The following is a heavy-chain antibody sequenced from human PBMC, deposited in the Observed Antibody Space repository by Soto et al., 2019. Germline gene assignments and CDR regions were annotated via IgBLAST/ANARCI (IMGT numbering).Heavy chain of an antibody. D-gene: IGHD6-13*01. J-gene: IGHJ4*02. CDR1: GFTFSNAC. CDR2: ISGSGGST. Sequence: GGSLRLSCAASGFTFSNACMTWVRQAPGKGLEWVSSISGSGGSTYNADSVKGRFTISRDNSKNTLYLQMNSLRAEDTAVYYCARILEAAGVDYWGQGTLVTVSS. V-gene: IGHV3-23*01. CDR3: ARILEAAGVDY.